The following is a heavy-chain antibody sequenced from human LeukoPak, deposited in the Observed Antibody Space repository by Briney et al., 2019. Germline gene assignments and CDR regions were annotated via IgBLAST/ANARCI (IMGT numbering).Heavy chain of an antibody. V-gene: IGHV1-2*02. CDR3: ARDICSGGSCYSPFDY. D-gene: IGHD2-15*01. CDR2: INPNSGGT. CDR1: GYTFTSYA. J-gene: IGHJ4*02. Sequence: ASVKVSCKASGYTFTSYAMNWVRQAPGQGLEWMGWINPNSGGTNYGRVTMTRDTSISTAYMELSRLRSDDTAVYYCARDICSGGSCYSPFDYWGQGTLVTVSS.